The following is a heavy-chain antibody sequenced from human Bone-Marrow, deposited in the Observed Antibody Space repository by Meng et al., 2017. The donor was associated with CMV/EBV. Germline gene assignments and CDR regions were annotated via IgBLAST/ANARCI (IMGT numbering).Heavy chain of an antibody. Sequence: GESLKISCAASGFTFSSYSMNWVRQAPGKGLEWVTFIRYDGTYELYIEAVKGRFTISRDNSRNTVYLQMNNLRAEDTAVYYCAKLSSTVTYGMDVWGQGTTVTVSS. CDR2: IRYDGTYE. J-gene: IGHJ6*02. CDR3: AKLSSTVTYGMDV. CDR1: GFTFSSYS. D-gene: IGHD4-11*01. V-gene: IGHV3-30*02.